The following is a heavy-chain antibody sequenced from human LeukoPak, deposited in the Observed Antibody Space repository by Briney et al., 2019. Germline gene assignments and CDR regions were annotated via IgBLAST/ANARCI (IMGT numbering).Heavy chain of an antibody. CDR3: ARGPTSWYQLPNWFDP. CDR1: GFTFSSYG. Sequence: GSLRLSCAASGFTFSSYGMHWVRQAPGKGLVWVAVIWYDGSNKYYADSVKGRFTISRDNSKNTLYLQMNSLRAEDTAVYYCARGPTSWYQLPNWFDPWGQGTLVTVSS. D-gene: IGHD2-2*01. CDR2: IWYDGSNK. V-gene: IGHV3-33*01. J-gene: IGHJ5*02.